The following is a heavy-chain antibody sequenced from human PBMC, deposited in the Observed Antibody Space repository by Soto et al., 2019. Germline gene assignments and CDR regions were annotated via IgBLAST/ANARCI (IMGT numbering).Heavy chain of an antibody. CDR3: ARATLTSPYYFDY. Sequence: PGGSLRLSCAASGFSFSSYDMHWVRQATGKGLEWVSAIASAGDTYYPGSVKGRFTISRENAKNSLFLQMNSLRAGDTAVYYCARATLTSPYYFDYWGEGTLVNVTS. CDR2: IASAGDT. V-gene: IGHV3-13*04. J-gene: IGHJ4*02. CDR1: GFSFSSYD.